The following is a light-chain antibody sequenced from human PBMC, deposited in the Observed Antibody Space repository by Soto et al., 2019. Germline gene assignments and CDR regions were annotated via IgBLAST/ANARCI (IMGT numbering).Light chain of an antibody. Sequence: QSALTQPPSVSGSPGQSVSISCTGTSSDVGSYNRVSWYQQSPGTAPKLMIYEVSNRPSGVPDRFSGSKSGNTASLTISGLQAEYEADYYCSSYTSSSTFVFGTGTKLTVL. CDR3: SSYTSSSTFV. J-gene: IGLJ1*01. CDR1: SSDVGSYNR. CDR2: EVS. V-gene: IGLV2-18*02.